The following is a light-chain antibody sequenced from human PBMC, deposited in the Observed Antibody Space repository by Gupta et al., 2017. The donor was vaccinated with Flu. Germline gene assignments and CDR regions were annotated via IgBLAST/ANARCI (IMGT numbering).Light chain of an antibody. V-gene: IGLV2-14*01. J-gene: IGLJ2*01. CDR1: SSDVGAYHY. Sequence: QSALPQPASVSGSPGQSITISCTGTSSDVGAYHYVAWYQQHPGEAPKLMIFEVTNRPSGVSNRFSGSKSGSTAALTISGLQAEDEADYYCSSYSGSSTLFGGGTKLTGL. CDR2: EVT. CDR3: SSYSGSSTL.